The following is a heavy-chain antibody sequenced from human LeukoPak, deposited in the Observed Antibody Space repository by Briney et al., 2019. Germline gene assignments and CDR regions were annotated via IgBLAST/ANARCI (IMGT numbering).Heavy chain of an antibody. D-gene: IGHD6-6*01. J-gene: IGHJ5*02. CDR1: GGSMSPYH. V-gene: IGHV4-59*12. CDR3: ARGGAGYSSSSRNWFDP. Sequence: PSETLSLTCTVSGGSMSPYHWGWIRQPPGKGLEWTGYIYYSGSTNYNPPLKSRVTMSVDTSKNQFSLKLSSVTAADTAVYYCARGGAGYSSSSRNWFDPWGQGTLVTVSS. CDR2: IYYSGST.